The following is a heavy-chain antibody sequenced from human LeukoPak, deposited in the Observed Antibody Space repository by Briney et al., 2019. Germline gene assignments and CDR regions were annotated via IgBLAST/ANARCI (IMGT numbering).Heavy chain of an antibody. J-gene: IGHJ4*02. CDR3: ARDVDTAMATFDY. CDR2: ISSSASTI. Sequence: PGGSLRLSCVVSGITFSGYSMIWVRQAPGKGLEWVSYISSSASTIYYADSVKGRFTISRDNAKNSLYLQMNSLRAEDTAVYYCARDVDTAMATFDYWGQGTLVTVSS. D-gene: IGHD5-18*01. CDR1: GITFSGYS. V-gene: IGHV3-48*04.